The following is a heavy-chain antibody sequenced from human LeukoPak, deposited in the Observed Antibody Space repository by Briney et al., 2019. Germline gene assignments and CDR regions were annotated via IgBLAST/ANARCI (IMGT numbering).Heavy chain of an antibody. CDR3: AKESLMDIVVVPAARSPFDY. V-gene: IGHV3-30*02. Sequence: PGGSLRLSCAASGFTFSSYGMHWVCQAPGKGLEWVAFIRYDGSNKYYADSVKGRFTISRDNSKNTLYLQMNSLRAEDTAVYYCAKESLMDIVVVPAARSPFDYWGQGTLVTVSS. J-gene: IGHJ4*02. CDR2: IRYDGSNK. D-gene: IGHD2-2*03. CDR1: GFTFSSYG.